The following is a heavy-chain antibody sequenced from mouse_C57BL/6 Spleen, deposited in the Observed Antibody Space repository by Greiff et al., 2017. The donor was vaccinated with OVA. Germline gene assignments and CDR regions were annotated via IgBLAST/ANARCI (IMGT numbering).Heavy chain of an antibody. CDR2: ISSGSSTI. J-gene: IGHJ4*01. CDR1: GFTFSDYG. V-gene: IGHV5-17*01. Sequence: EVQLQQSGGGLVKPGGSLKLSCAASGFTFSDYGMHWVRQAPEKGLEWVAYISSGSSTIYYADTVKGRFTISRDNAKNTLFLQMTSLRSEDTAMYYCASYYSNYGDAMDYWGQGTSVTVSS. D-gene: IGHD2-5*01. CDR3: ASYYSNYGDAMDY.